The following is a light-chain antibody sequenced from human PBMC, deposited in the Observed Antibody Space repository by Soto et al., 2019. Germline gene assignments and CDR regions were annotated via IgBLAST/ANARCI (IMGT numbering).Light chain of an antibody. V-gene: IGKV4-1*01. Sequence: DIVMTQSPDSLAVSLGERATINCKSSQSVLYSSNNKNYLAWYQQKPGQTTMLLIYWASTRESGVPDRFSGSGYGTDFTLTITSLQAEDVAVYYCQQYYSTSYTFGQGNKLEIK. CDR1: QSVLYSSNNKNY. J-gene: IGKJ2*01. CDR2: WAS. CDR3: QQYYSTSYT.